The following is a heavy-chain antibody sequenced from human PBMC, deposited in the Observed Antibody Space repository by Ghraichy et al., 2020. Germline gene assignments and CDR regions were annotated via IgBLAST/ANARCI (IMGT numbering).Heavy chain of an antibody. CDR3: AREGLRWLQKYYFDN. D-gene: IGHD5-24*01. Sequence: GGSLRLSCAASGFIFSDYATHWVRQAPGKGLEWVAVISYDGSKKNYADSVKGRFTISRDNSKNTLYLQMNSLRDEDTAVYYCAREGLRWLQKYYFDNWGQGTLVTVSS. J-gene: IGHJ4*02. CDR1: GFIFSDYA. CDR2: ISYDGSKK. V-gene: IGHV3-30*04.